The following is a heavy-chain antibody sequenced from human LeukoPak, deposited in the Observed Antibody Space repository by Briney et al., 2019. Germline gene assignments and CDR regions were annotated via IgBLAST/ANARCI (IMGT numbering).Heavy chain of an antibody. CDR2: IYYSGST. CDR1: GGCISSYY. J-gene: IGHJ2*01. D-gene: IGHD6-25*01. V-gene: IGHV4-59*01. CDR3: ARIPAVGWYFDL. Sequence: PSETLSLTCTVSGGCISSYYWSWIRQPPGKGLGWIGYIYYSGSTNYNPSLKSRVTISVDTSKNHFSLRLSSVTAADTAVYYCARIPAVGWYFDLWGRGTLVTVSS.